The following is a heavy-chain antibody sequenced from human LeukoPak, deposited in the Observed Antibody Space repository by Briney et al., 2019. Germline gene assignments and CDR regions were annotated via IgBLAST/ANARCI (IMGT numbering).Heavy chain of an antibody. CDR2: ISSSSSYI. CDR3: ARDPNSSGWYDY. J-gene: IGHJ4*02. V-gene: IGHV3-21*01. CDR1: GFTFSSYS. D-gene: IGHD6-19*01. Sequence: GGSLRLSCAASGFTFSSYSMNWVRQAPGKGLEWVSSISSSSSYIYYADSVKGRFTISRDNAKNSLYLQMNSLRAEDTAVYYCARDPNSSGWYDYWGQGTLVTVSS.